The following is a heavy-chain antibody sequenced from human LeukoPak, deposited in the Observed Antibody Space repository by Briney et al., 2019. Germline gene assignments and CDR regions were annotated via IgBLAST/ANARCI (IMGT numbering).Heavy chain of an antibody. V-gene: IGHV3-74*01. CDR2: LNEDGSTA. CDR3: VRERIYYSDLAYKERENFDP. D-gene: IGHD1-26*01. Sequence: GGSLRLSCAASALTFSLYWMHWVRHGPGKGLMWVSRLNEDGSTADYADSVKGRFTMSRDNAKGKVFLEMRGLTVEDTAIYFCVRERIYYSDLAYKERENFDPWGRGTLVTVSS. CDR1: ALTFSLYW. J-gene: IGHJ5*02.